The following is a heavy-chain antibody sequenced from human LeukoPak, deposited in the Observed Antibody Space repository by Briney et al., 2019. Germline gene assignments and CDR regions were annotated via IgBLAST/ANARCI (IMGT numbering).Heavy chain of an antibody. D-gene: IGHD2-2*01. J-gene: IGHJ4*02. Sequence: GGSLRLSCAASGFTFNKYAMSWVRQAPGKGLEWVSSLSGSGGNTYYADSVKGRFTISRDNSKNTVYLQMNSLRAGDTAVYYCAKDPYGTRYFDYWGQGTLVTASS. CDR1: GFTFNKYA. V-gene: IGHV3-23*01. CDR3: AKDPYGTRYFDY. CDR2: LSGSGGNT.